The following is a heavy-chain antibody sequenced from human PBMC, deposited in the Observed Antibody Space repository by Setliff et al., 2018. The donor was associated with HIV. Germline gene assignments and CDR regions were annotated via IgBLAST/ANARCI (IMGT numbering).Heavy chain of an antibody. CDR1: GYIFTSYG. D-gene: IGHD1-26*01. CDR3: ARDYRGELHF. J-gene: IGHJ4*02. CDR2: ISVYSGDT. Sequence: ASVKVSCKASGYIFTSYGISWLRQAPGQGLERMGWISVYSGDTDYAQEVLGRITMTTDTSTKTAYMELRGLRSADTAVYFCARDYRGELHFWGQGTLVTVSS. V-gene: IGHV1-18*01.